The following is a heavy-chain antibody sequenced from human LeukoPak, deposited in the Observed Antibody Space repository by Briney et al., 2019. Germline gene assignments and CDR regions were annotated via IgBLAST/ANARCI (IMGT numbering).Heavy chain of an antibody. Sequence: SETLSLTCTVSGGSISYYYWSWIRQSPGKGLEWIGYIYYSGTTNYNPSLKSRVTISVDTSQNQFSLKLTSVTAADTAVYYCARHRRGVAAADFWGQGTLVTVSS. CDR2: IYYSGTT. CDR3: ARHRRGVAAADF. CDR1: GGSISYYY. V-gene: IGHV4-59*08. D-gene: IGHD6-13*01. J-gene: IGHJ4*02.